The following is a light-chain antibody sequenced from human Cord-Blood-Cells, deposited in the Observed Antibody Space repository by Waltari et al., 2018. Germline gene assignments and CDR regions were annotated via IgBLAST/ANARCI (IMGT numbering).Light chain of an antibody. V-gene: IGLV2-14*01. CDR1: SSDVGGYNY. CDR3: SSYTSSSTLV. CDR2: DVS. Sequence: QSALTQPASVSGSPGQSITISCTGTSSDVGGYNYVPWYQQHPGKAPKLMIYDVSNRPSGVSKRFSASKSGNTASLTISGLQAEDEADYYCSSYTSSSTLVFGTGTKVTVL. J-gene: IGLJ1*01.